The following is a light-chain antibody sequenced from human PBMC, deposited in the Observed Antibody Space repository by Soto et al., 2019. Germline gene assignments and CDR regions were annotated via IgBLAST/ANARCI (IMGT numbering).Light chain of an antibody. Sequence: DIQMTQSPTSLSASVGDRVTITCRASQGIRNFVAWYQQKPGQAPKLLIYAASTLQSGVPSRFSGSGSGTDFTLTINSLQPDAVATCSCQKYSTVPVFGPGTKVEIK. CDR3: QKYSTVPV. V-gene: IGKV1-27*01. CDR1: QGIRNF. CDR2: AAS. J-gene: IGKJ3*01.